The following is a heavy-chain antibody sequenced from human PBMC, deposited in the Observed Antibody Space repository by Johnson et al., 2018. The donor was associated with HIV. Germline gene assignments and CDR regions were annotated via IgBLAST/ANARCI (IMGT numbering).Heavy chain of an antibody. Sequence: QVQLVESGGGLIQPGGSLRLSCAASGFTFGDYGMSWVRQAPGKGLEWVALIRYDGSNKYYVDSAKGRFTISRDNSKNTLYLQMNSLRAEDTAVYYCAKDLTWMHLWPHAFDIWGQGTMVTVSS. CDR3: AKDLTWMHLWPHAFDI. CDR2: IRYDGSNK. V-gene: IGHV3-30*02. J-gene: IGHJ3*02. D-gene: IGHD5-18*01. CDR1: GFTFGDYG.